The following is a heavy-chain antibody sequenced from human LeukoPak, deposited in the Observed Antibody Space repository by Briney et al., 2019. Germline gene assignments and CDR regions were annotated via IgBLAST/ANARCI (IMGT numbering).Heavy chain of an antibody. CDR1: GFTXTSSA. CDR2: IVVGRGNT. CDR3: ATDQSGGYFNDAFDI. V-gene: IGHV1-58*02. J-gene: IGHJ3*02. D-gene: IGHD2-15*01. Sequence: SVKVSCKASGFTXTSSAMQWVRQARGQRLEWIGWIVVGRGNTDYAQKFQERVTITRDMSTSTVYMEVSSLRSEDTAVYYCATDQSGGYFNDAFDIWGQGKMVTVSS.